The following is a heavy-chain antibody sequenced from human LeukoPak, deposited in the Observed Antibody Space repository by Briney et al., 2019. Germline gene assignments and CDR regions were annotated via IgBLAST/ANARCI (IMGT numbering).Heavy chain of an antibody. CDR1: GGTFTSHT. V-gene: IGHV1-69*05. CDR2: TIPFLGAA. J-gene: IGHJ3*01. Sequence: SVKVSCKASGGTFTSHTITWVRQASGQGLEWMRGTIPFLGAAHTAQKFQGRVTTTTDESTDTAYLELSSLRSEDTAVYYCATDRNLEDCRSSSCYGVWAFNVWGQGTMVTVSS. D-gene: IGHD2-2*01. CDR3: ATDRNLEDCRSSSCYGVWAFNV.